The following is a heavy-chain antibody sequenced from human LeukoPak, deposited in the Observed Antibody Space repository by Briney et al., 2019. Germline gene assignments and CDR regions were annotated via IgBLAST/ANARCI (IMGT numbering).Heavy chain of an antibody. J-gene: IGHJ4*02. CDR3: ASLVPATAIPGRGYYFDY. D-gene: IGHD2-2*02. CDR1: GGSFSGYY. Sequence: SETLSLTCAVYGGSFSGYYWSWIRQPPGKGLEWIGGINHSGSTNYNPSLKSRVTISVDTSKNQFSLKLSSVTAADTAVYYCASLVPATAIPGRGYYFDYWGQGTLVTVSS. CDR2: INHSGST. V-gene: IGHV4-34*01.